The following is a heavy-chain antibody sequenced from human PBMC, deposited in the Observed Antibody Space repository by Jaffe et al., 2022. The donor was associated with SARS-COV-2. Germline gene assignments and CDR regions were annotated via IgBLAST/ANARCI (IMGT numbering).Heavy chain of an antibody. V-gene: IGHV3-30*18. D-gene: IGHD3-10*01. J-gene: IGHJ6*02. CDR3: AKDQLWFGELLPNYYYYYGMDV. CDR2: ISYDGSNK. CDR1: GFTFSSYG. Sequence: QVQLVESGGGVVQPGRSLRLSCAASGFTFSSYGMHWVRQAPGKGLEWVAVISYDGSNKYYADSVKGRFTISRDNSKNTLYLQMNSLRAEDTAVYYCAKDQLWFGELLPNYYYYYGMDVWGQGTTVTVSS.